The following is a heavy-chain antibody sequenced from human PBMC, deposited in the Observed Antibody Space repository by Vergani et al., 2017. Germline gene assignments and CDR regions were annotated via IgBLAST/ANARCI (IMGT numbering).Heavy chain of an antibody. J-gene: IGHJ6*03. D-gene: IGHD6-19*01. CDR1: GFTFSSYS. CDR3: TTGVTGEQWLRDYYYYYYMDV. Sequence: EVQLVESGGGLVKPGGSLRLSCAASGFTFSSYSMNWVRQAPGKGLEWVGRIKSKTDGGTTDYAAPVKGRFTISRDDSKNTLYLQMNSLKTEDTAVYYCTTGVTGEQWLRDYYYYYYMDVWGKGTTVTVSS. V-gene: IGHV3-15*01. CDR2: IKSKTDGGTT.